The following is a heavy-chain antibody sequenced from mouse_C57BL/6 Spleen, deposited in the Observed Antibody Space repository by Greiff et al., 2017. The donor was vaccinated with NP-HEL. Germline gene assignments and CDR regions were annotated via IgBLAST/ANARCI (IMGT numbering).Heavy chain of an antibody. CDR3: GRQGYSNLYDMDD. CDR2: ISSGSSTI. V-gene: IGHV5-17*01. Sequence: DVHLVESGGGLVKPGGSLKLSCAASGFTFSDYGMHWVRQAPEKGLEWVAYISSGSSTIYYADTVKGRFTISRDNAKNTLFLQMNSLRSEDTAMYYCGRQGYSNLYDMDDWGQGTSVTVSS. D-gene: IGHD2-5*01. J-gene: IGHJ4*01. CDR1: GFTFSDYG.